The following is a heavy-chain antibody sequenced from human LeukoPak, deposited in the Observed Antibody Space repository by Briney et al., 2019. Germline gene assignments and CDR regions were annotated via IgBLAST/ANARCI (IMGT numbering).Heavy chain of an antibody. J-gene: IGHJ3*01. Sequence: SETLSLTCTVSGGSISSYYWSWIRQPPGKGLEWIGYIYYSGSTNYNPSLKSRVTISVDTSKNQFSLKLSSVTAADTAVYYCATLSRYNWNFDVWGQGTMLTISS. CDR3: ATLSRYNWNFDV. D-gene: IGHD1-20*01. V-gene: IGHV4-59*08. CDR1: GGSISSYY. CDR2: IYYSGST.